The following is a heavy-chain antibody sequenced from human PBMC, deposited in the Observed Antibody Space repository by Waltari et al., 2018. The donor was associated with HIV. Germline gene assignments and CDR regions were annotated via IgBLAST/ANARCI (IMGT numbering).Heavy chain of an antibody. CDR2: IGSGGTT. D-gene: IGHD1-26*01. CDR1: GFIFSTYS. J-gene: IGHJ6*02. Sequence: EALLVESGGAFVQTGGSLRVSCVGTGFIFSTYSMNWVRQAPGKGLGWVAYIGSGGTTIYADSVKGRFTISRDNAKNSVFLQMNSLREDDTAIYFCARDKLGDPAPVWGQGTTVTVSS. V-gene: IGHV3-48*02. CDR3: ARDKLGDPAPV.